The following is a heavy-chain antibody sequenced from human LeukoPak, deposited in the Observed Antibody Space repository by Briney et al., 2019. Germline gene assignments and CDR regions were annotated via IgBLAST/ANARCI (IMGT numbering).Heavy chain of an antibody. J-gene: IGHJ4*02. CDR1: GYTFTSYD. D-gene: IGHD4-17*01. CDR2: MNPDSGNT. CDR3: ARAQYGDYYFDY. Sequence: ASVEVSCKASGYTFTSYDINWVRQATGQGLEWMGWMNPDSGNTGYAQKFQGRVTMTRNTSISTAYMELSSLRSEDTAVYYCARAQYGDYYFDYWGQGTLVTVSS. V-gene: IGHV1-8*01.